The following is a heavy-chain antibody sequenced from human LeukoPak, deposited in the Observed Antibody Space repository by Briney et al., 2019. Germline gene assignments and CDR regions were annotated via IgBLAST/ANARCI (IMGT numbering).Heavy chain of an antibody. CDR1: GFTFSSYG. CDR3: ARTPLWYSYGSGRYVDY. D-gene: IGHD3-10*01. J-gene: IGHJ4*02. Sequence: GGSLRLSCAASGFTFSSYGMHWVRQAPGKGLEWVAVISYDGSNKYYADSVKGRFTISRDNSKNTLYLQMNSLRAEDTAVYYCARTPLWYSYGSGRYVDYWGQGTLVTVSS. CDR2: ISYDGSNK. V-gene: IGHV3-30*03.